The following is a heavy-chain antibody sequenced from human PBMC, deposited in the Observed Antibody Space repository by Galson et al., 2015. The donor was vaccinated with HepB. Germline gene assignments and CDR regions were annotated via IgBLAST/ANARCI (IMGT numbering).Heavy chain of an antibody. J-gene: IGHJ4*02. V-gene: IGHV3-11*01. CDR2: ISSRGSAI. CDR3: ARVMGYGSGRVDY. CDR1: GFTFSDYY. Sequence: SLRLSCAASGFTFSDYYMSWIRQAPGKGLEWVSYISSRGSAIYYADPVKGRFTISRDNAQNSLYLQMNSLRAEDTAVYYCARVMGYGSGRVDYWGQGTLVTVSS. D-gene: IGHD3-10*01.